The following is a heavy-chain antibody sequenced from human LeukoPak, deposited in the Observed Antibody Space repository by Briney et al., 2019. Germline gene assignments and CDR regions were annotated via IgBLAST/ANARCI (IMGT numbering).Heavy chain of an antibody. Sequence: SETLSLTCTVSGGSISSNTYYWGWIRQPPGKGLEWIGSIYYSGSTYYNPSLKSRVTISVDTSKNQFSLKLSSVTAADTAVYYCARHPYSSSSDYWGQGTLVTVSS. CDR2: IYYSGST. CDR1: GGSISSNTYY. D-gene: IGHD6-6*01. V-gene: IGHV4-39*01. CDR3: ARHPYSSSSDY. J-gene: IGHJ4*02.